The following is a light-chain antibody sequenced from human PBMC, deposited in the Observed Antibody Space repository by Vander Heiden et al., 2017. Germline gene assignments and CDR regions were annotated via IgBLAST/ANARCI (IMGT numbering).Light chain of an antibody. CDR1: SSDVGGYNY. CDR3: SSYTSSSTVV. Sequence: QSALTQPASVSGSPGQSITISCTGTSSDVGGYNYVSWYQQHPGTAHKLMIYDVSNRPAGVSNRFSGSKSGNTASLTISGLQAEDEADYYCSSYTSSSTVVFGGGTKLTVL. J-gene: IGLJ2*01. V-gene: IGLV2-14*01. CDR2: DVS.